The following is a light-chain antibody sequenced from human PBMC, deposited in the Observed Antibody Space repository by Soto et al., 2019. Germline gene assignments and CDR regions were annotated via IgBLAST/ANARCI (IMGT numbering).Light chain of an antibody. CDR2: EVS. CDR3: TSSTSSSPLYV. Sequence: QSALTQPASVSGSPGQSITISCTGTSSDVGGYNYVSWYQQHPGNAPKLMIYEVSHRPSGVSNRFPGSKSGHTASLTISGLQCEDEADYFCTSSTSSSPLYVFGTGTKLTV. V-gene: IGLV2-14*01. J-gene: IGLJ1*01. CDR1: SSDVGGYNY.